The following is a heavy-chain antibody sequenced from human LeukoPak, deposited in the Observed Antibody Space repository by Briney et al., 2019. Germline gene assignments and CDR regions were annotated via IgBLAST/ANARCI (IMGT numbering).Heavy chain of an antibody. D-gene: IGHD3-10*01. J-gene: IGHJ5*02. Sequence: GASVKVSCKASGYTFTSYPITWVRQAPGQGLEWMGWITTYNGNTNYAQKLQGRVTMTTDTSTSTAYMELRSLRSDDAAVYYCAREHRQEQYVLLWFGELWERAGWFDPWGQGTLVTVSS. CDR2: ITTYNGNT. V-gene: IGHV1-18*01. CDR3: AREHRQEQYVLLWFGELWERAGWFDP. CDR1: GYTFTSYP.